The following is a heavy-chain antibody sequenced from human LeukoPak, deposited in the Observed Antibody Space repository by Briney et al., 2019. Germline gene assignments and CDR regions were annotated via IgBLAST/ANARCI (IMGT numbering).Heavy chain of an antibody. CDR3: AREKTDYYDNGGYHDP. CDR2: INPNSGGT. J-gene: IGHJ5*02. Sequence: ASVKVSCKPSGYIFAGYHIHWVRQAPGQGLEWMGRINPNSGGTNYAQKFQGRATMTWDTSITTAYMELTRLRSDDTAVYYCAREKTDYYDNGGYHDPWGQGTLVTVSS. V-gene: IGHV1-2*06. D-gene: IGHD3-22*01. CDR1: GYIFAGYH.